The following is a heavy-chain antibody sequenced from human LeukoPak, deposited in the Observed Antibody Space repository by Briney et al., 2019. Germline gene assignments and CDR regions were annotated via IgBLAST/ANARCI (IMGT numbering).Heavy chain of an antibody. J-gene: IGHJ6*02. D-gene: IGHD3-16*02. CDR1: GFTFSGYA. CDR2: ISGSGGST. CDR3: AKDAVDDYVWGSYRYYYYGMDV. Sequence: GGSLRLSCAASGFTFSGYAMSWVRQAPGKGLEWVSAISGSGGSTYYADSVKGRFTISRDNSKNTLYLQMNSLRAEDTAVYYCAKDAVDDYVWGSYRYYYYGMDVWGQGTTVTVSS. V-gene: IGHV3-23*01.